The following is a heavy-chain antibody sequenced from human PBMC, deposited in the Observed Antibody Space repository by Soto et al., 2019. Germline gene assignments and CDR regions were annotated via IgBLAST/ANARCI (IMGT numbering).Heavy chain of an antibody. CDR2: IYPGDSDT. CDR1: GYSFTTYW. CDR3: ASPRGGGSYYGGGLR. V-gene: IGHV5-51*01. J-gene: IGHJ4*02. D-gene: IGHD1-26*01. Sequence: EVQLVQSGAEVKKPGESLNISCKGSGYSFTTYWIGWVRQKPGKGLEWMGIIYPGDSDTRYSPSFQGQVTISADKSISTAHLRWSSLKVSDTAMYYCASPRGGGSYYGGGLRWGQGTLVTVSS.